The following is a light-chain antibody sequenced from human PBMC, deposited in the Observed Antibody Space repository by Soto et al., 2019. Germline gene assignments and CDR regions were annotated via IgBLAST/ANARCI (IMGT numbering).Light chain of an antibody. Sequence: QSALTQPASVSGSPGQSITISCTGTSSDVGGYNYVSWNQQHPGKAPKLMIYDVSNRPSVVSNRFSGSKSGSTASLTISGLQAEDEADYYCSSYTSSSLYVFGTGTKLTVL. CDR2: DVS. V-gene: IGLV2-14*01. CDR3: SSYTSSSLYV. J-gene: IGLJ1*01. CDR1: SSDVGGYNY.